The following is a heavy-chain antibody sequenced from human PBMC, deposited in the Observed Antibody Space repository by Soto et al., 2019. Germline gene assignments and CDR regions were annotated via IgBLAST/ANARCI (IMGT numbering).Heavy chain of an antibody. D-gene: IGHD2-2*01. CDR1: GFTFNNYA. J-gene: IGHJ4*02. Sequence: GSLRLSCEVSGFTFNNYAFHCVRQAPGTGLEWLAVISFDGSNKFYADSLKGRFTISRDNSKNTVFLQMTSLRPDDRALYYCARERLLRPEVVTPYFDFCDRGTLVTV. V-gene: IGHV3-30-3*01. CDR2: ISFDGSNK. CDR3: ARERLLRPEVVTPYFDF.